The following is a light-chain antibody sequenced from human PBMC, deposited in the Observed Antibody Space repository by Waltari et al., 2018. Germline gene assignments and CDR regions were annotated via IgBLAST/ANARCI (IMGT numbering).Light chain of an antibody. CDR3: QQYYSDPLT. Sequence: AIRMTQSPSSFPASTGERVTITCRASQHIAGYLAWYQQKPGKAPKLLIYAASTLQSGVPSRFSGSGSGTDFTLTISCLQSEDFATYYCQQYYSDPLTFGGGTKVEIK. V-gene: IGKV1-8*01. CDR2: AAS. CDR1: QHIAGY. J-gene: IGKJ4*01.